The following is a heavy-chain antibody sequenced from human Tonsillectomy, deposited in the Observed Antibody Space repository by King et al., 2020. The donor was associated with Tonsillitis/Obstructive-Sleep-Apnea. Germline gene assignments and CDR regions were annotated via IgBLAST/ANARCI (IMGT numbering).Heavy chain of an antibody. CDR1: GYSFTSYW. D-gene: IGHD3-3*01. V-gene: IGHV5-51*01. J-gene: IGHJ6*03. CDR2: IYPGDSDT. CDR3: SRRRANYDFWSGYYNPGAKYSYYMDV. Sequence: DVQLVESGAEVKKPGESLKISCKASGYSFTSYWIGWVRQMPGKGLEWMGIIYPGDSDTRYSPSFRGQVTISADKSISTAYLQWSSLKASDTAIYYWSRRRANYDFWSGYYNPGAKYSYYMDVWGKGTTVTVSS.